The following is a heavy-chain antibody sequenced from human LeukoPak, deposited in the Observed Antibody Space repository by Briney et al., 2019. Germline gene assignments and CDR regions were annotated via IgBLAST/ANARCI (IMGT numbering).Heavy chain of an antibody. CDR2: ISYDGGNK. J-gene: IGHJ3*02. V-gene: IGHV3-30*04. CDR1: GFTFSSYS. CDR3: ARPGTQWLTYDAFDI. Sequence: PGRSLRLSCSASGFTFSSYSMHWVRQAPGKGLEWVAVISYDGGNKYYADSVKGRFTISRDNSKNTLYLQMNSLRAEDTAVYYCARPGTQWLTYDAFDIWGQGTMVTVSS. D-gene: IGHD6-19*01.